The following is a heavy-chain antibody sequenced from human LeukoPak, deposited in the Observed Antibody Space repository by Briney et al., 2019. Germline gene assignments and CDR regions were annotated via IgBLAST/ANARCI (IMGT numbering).Heavy chain of an antibody. D-gene: IGHD2-2*01. CDR3: ASRDDCSSTSCSDY. CDR2: MNPNSGNT. V-gene: IGHV1-8*01. J-gene: IGHJ4*02. CDR1: GYTFTSYD. Sequence: GASVKVSCKASGYTFTSYDINWVRQATGQGLEWMGWMNPNSGNTGHAQKFQGRVTMTRNTSISTAYMELSSLRSEDTAVYYCASRDDCSSTSCSDYWGQGTLVTVSS.